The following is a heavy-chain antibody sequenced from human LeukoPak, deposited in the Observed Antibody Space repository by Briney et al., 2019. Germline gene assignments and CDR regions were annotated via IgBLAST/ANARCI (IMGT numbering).Heavy chain of an antibody. CDR2: ISAYNGNT. D-gene: IGHD4-23*01. Sequence: ASVKVSCKASGYTFTSYGISWVRQAPGQGLEWMGWISAYNGNTNYAQKLQGRVTMTTDTSTSTAYMELRSLRSDDTAVYYCARAEDYGGRLGWYFDLWGRGTLVTVSS. CDR1: GYTFTSYG. CDR3: ARAEDYGGRLGWYFDL. J-gene: IGHJ2*01. V-gene: IGHV1-18*01.